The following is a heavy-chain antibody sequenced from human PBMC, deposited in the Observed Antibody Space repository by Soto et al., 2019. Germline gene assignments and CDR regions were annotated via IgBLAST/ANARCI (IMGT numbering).Heavy chain of an antibody. CDR3: ARDKITGLFDY. CDR2: IYYSGST. CDR1: GGSISSYY. Sequence: SETLSLTCTVSGGSISSYYWNWIRQPPGKGLEWIGYIYYSGSTNYSPSLKSRVTISVDTSKNQFSLKLTSVTAADTAVYYCARDKITGLFDYWGQGTLVTVSS. J-gene: IGHJ4*02. D-gene: IGHD2-8*02. V-gene: IGHV4-59*12.